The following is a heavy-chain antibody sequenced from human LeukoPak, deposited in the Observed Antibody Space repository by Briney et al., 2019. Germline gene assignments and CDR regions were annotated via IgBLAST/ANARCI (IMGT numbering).Heavy chain of an antibody. D-gene: IGHD3-10*01. Sequence: GGSLRLSCAASGFTSRSYWMHWARQVPGKGLVWVSRISGDGSARNYADSVKGRFTISRDDAKNTVDLQMNSRRGEDTAVYYCVRGRGSYGWFDPWGQGTLVTVSS. CDR3: VRGRGSYGWFDP. CDR1: GFTSRSYW. V-gene: IGHV3-74*01. J-gene: IGHJ5*02. CDR2: ISGDGSAR.